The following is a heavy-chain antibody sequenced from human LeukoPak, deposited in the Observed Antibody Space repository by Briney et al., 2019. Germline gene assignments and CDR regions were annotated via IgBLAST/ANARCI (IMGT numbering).Heavy chain of an antibody. CDR1: GFTFSSYA. Sequence: GGSLRLSCAASGFTFSSYAMSWVRQAPGKGLEWVSAISGSGGSTYYADSVKGRFTISRDNSKNTLYLQMNSLRAEDTAVYYCAKSITMIVETYWYFDLWGRGTLVTVSS. CDR3: AKSITMIVETYWYFDL. CDR2: ISGSGGST. J-gene: IGHJ2*01. D-gene: IGHD3-22*01. V-gene: IGHV3-23*01.